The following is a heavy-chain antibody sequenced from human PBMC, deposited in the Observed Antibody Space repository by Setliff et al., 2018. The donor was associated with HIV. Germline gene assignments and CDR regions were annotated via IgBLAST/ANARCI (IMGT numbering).Heavy chain of an antibody. CDR3: ARAPKRVYYYGSGTYLHDAFDI. CDR2: IKPNTGGT. V-gene: IGHV1-2*02. J-gene: IGHJ3*02. Sequence: GASVKVSCKVSGDALTGYYIHWVRQAPGQGLEWMGWIKPNTGGTNFAQQFQGRVTMTRDTSISTAYMELSSLRSDDMAVYYCARAPKRVYYYGSGTYLHDAFDIWGQGTMVTVSS. CDR1: GDALTGYY. D-gene: IGHD3-10*01.